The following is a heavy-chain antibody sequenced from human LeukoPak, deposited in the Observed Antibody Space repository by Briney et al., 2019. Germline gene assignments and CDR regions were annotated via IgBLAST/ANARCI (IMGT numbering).Heavy chain of an antibody. CDR1: GGSFSGYY. CDR3: ARAMVRGVIPRFDP. D-gene: IGHD3-10*01. CDR2: INHSGST. V-gene: IGHV4-34*01. Sequence: SETLSLTCAVYGGSFSGYYWSWIRQPPGKGLEWIGEINHSGSTNYNPSLKSRVTISVDTSKNQFSLKLSSVTAADTAVYYCARAMVRGVIPRFDPWGQGTLVTVSS. J-gene: IGHJ5*02.